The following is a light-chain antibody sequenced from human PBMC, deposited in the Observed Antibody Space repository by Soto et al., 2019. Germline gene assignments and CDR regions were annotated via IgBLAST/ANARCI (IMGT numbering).Light chain of an antibody. Sequence: EIVMTQSPATLSVSPGERATLSCRASQSLSGNLAWYQQKPGQAPRLLIYDASARATGIPARFSGSGSGREFALTISSLQSEDFAFYYCLQYNYWHRTLGQGTKVDIK. J-gene: IGKJ1*01. CDR1: QSLSGN. V-gene: IGKV3-15*01. CDR3: LQYNYWHRT. CDR2: DAS.